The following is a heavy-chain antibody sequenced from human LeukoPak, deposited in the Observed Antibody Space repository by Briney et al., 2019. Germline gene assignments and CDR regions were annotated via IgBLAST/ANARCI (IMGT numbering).Heavy chain of an antibody. CDR1: GFTFSNAW. J-gene: IGHJ4*02. V-gene: IGHV3-15*01. Sequence: GGSLRLSCTASGFTFSNAWMSWVRQAPGKGLEWVGRIKSKTDGGTTDYAAPVKGRFTISRDDSKNTLYLQMNSLKTEDTAVYYCTTIAAAGQFDYWGQGTLVTVSS. CDR2: IKSKTDGGTT. CDR3: TTIAAAGQFDY. D-gene: IGHD6-13*01.